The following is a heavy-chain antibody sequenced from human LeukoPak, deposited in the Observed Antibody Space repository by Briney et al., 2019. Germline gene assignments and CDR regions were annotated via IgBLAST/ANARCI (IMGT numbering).Heavy chain of an antibody. J-gene: IGHJ6*03. Sequence: ASVKVSCKASGYTFTSYYMHWVRQAPGQGLEWMGWINPNSGGTNYAQKFQGRVTMTRDTSISTAYMELSRLRSDDTAVYYCARDFLTGYNYYYYYYMDVWGKGTTVTVSS. CDR3: ARDFLTGYNYYYYYYMDV. CDR2: INPNSGGT. V-gene: IGHV1-2*02. D-gene: IGHD3-9*01. CDR1: GYTFTSYY.